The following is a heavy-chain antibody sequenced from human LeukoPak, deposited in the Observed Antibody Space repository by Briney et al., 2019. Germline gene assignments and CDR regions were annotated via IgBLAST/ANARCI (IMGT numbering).Heavy chain of an antibody. V-gene: IGHV1-2*02. CDR3: ARDAPATPYFDY. J-gene: IGHJ4*02. Sequence: ASVKVSCKASGYTFTGYYMHWVRQAPGQGLEWMGWINPNSGGTNYAQKFQGRVTMTRDTSISTAYMELSRLRSDDTAVYYCARDAPATPYFDYWGQGTLVTVSS. CDR2: INPNSGGT. CDR1: GYTFTGYY. D-gene: IGHD2-2*01.